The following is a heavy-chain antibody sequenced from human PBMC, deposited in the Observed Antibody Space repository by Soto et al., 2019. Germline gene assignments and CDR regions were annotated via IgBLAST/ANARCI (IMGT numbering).Heavy chain of an antibody. D-gene: IGHD6-13*01. Sequence: SVKVSCKASGGTFSSYAISWVRQAPGQGLEWMGGIIPIFGTANYAQKFQGRVTITADESTSTAYMELSSLRSEDTAVYYCAARSGIAAAGLGGYWGQGTLVTVS. CDR1: GGTFSSYA. V-gene: IGHV1-69*13. J-gene: IGHJ4*02. CDR3: AARSGIAAAGLGGY. CDR2: IIPIFGTA.